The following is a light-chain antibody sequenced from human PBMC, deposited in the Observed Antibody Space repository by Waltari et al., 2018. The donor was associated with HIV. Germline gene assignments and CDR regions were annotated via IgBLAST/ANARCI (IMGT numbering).Light chain of an antibody. J-gene: IGLJ1*01. CDR1: NSNIGAGFD. Sequence: QSVLTQPPSVSGAPGQRVTISCTGSNSNIGAGFDVHWYQQLPGTAPKLLIYATTKRPSGVPDRLSGSKSGTSASLAITGLQAEDEADYYCQSYDSSLSGYVFATGTRVTVL. V-gene: IGLV1-40*01. CDR3: QSYDSSLSGYV. CDR2: ATT.